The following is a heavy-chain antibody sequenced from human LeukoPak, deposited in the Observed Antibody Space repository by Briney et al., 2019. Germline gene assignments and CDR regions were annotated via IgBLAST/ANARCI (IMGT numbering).Heavy chain of an antibody. Sequence: PSETLSLTCTVSGGSISSYYWSWIRQPPGKGLEWIGYIYYSGSTNYNPSLKSRVTISVDTSKNQFSLKLSSVTAADTAVYYCARHDERGVKSFDYWGQGTLVTVSS. D-gene: IGHD3-10*01. V-gene: IGHV4-59*08. J-gene: IGHJ4*02. CDR2: IYYSGST. CDR1: GGSISSYY. CDR3: ARHDERGVKSFDY.